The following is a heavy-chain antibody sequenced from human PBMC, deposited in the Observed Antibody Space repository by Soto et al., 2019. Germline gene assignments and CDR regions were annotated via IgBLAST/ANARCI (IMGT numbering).Heavy chain of an antibody. CDR3: ARSMFYSDGSNYSPFDY. D-gene: IGHD3-22*01. Sequence: PSETLSLTCTVSGGSVSIGNYYWSWIRQPPGKGLEWIGYFYYTGSINYNPSLKSRVTISIDASQNQSSLRLSSVTAADTAVYYCARSMFYSDGSNYSPFDYWGQGTLVTVSS. J-gene: IGHJ4*02. CDR1: GGSVSIGNYY. CDR2: FYYTGSI. V-gene: IGHV4-61*01.